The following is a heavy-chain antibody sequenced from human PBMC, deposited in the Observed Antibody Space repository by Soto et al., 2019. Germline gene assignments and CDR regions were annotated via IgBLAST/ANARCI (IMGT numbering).Heavy chain of an antibody. J-gene: IGHJ4*02. CDR3: VMDMQLWRLDS. D-gene: IGHD2-2*03. Sequence: EVQLVESGGGLVQPGESLRLSCAASGLTFRSYWMHWVRQAPGKGLVWVSRINTDGSVAMYVDSVKGRFTISRDNAKNTLYLHMNSLRAEHTAVYYCVMDMQLWRLDSWGPGTLVTVSS. CDR2: INTDGSVA. CDR1: GLTFRSYW. V-gene: IGHV3-74*03.